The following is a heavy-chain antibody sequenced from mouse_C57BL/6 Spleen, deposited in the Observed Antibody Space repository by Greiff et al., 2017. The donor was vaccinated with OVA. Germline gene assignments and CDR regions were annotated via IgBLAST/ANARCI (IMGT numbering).Heavy chain of an antibody. D-gene: IGHD2-4*01. CDR1: GYTFTSYW. CDR2: IDPSDSYT. V-gene: IGHV1-59*01. J-gene: IGHJ3*01. CDR3: DRDDYDAFDY. Sequence: VQLQQPGAELVRPGASVKLSCKASGYTFTSYWMHWVKQRPGQGLEWIGVIDPSDSYTNYNQKFKGKATLTVDTSSSTAYMQLSSLTSEDSAVYYCDRDDYDAFDYWGQGTLVTVAA.